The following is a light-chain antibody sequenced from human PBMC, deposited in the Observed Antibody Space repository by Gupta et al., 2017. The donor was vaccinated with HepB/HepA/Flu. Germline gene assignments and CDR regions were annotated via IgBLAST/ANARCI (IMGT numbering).Light chain of an antibody. Sequence: QSVLTQPPSASGTPRQRVTISCSGSRSNIGRKTVNWYQQLPGPAPHPLIFSDDQRPSGVPARFSGDTDCTSASLVISGRQYEDDADYYWAASDDSMNGRWVFGGGTNLTVL. CDR3: AASDDSMNGRWV. CDR2: SDD. CDR1: RSNIGRKT. J-gene: IGLJ3*02. V-gene: IGLV1-44*01.